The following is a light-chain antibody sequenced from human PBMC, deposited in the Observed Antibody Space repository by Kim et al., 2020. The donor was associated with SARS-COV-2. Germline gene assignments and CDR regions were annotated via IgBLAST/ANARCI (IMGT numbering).Light chain of an antibody. V-gene: IGLV2-14*03. CDR3: SSYASGGTWV. J-gene: IGLJ3*02. CDR1: SSDFGAYDY. CDR2: DIT. Sequence: QSALTQPASVSGSPGQSVTISCTGTSSDFGAYDYFSCYQQPPGTPPNLMIYDITRRPSGLSNRFSASNSGSTASLVISGLKAEDEADYCCSSYASGGTWVFGGGTKLTVL.